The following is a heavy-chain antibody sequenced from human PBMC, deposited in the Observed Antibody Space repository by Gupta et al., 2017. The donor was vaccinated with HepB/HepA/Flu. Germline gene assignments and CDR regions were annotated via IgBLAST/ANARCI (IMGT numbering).Heavy chain of an antibody. V-gene: IGHV3-30*14. Sequence: HLAESGGDLVQPGRSLRVSCEASGFTFKNYSMFWIRQAPGKGLEWVAAISFDGKNKYHADSVRGRFIISRDKSKNALYLQMDNLRREDTAIFYCAGSPDWYDVRLDSWGQGTLVTVS. D-gene: IGHD1-1*01. CDR3: AGSPDWYDVRLDS. CDR2: ISFDGKNK. CDR1: GFTFKNYS. J-gene: IGHJ4*02.